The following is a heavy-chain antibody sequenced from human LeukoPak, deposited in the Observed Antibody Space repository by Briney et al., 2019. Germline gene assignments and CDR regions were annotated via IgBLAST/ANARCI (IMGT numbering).Heavy chain of an antibody. V-gene: IGHV4-39*07. CDR3: ARFSEYSHSSVHYLDY. CDR2: ISNSGNT. D-gene: IGHD3-22*01. Sequence: SETLSLTCTVSGASISSSTYYWGWIRQPPGKGLEWIGSISNSGNTYYNSSLKSRVTMSVDTSRNQFFLRLSSVTAADTAVYYCARFSEYSHSSVHYLDYWGQGTLVTVSS. J-gene: IGHJ4*02. CDR1: GASISSSTYY.